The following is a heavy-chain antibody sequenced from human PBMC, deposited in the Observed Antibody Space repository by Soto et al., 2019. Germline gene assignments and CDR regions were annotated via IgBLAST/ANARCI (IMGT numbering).Heavy chain of an antibody. CDR3: ARSIVVVPAAIYEFDY. Sequence: PSETLSLTCTVSGGSVSSGSYYWSWIRQPPGKGLEWIGYIYYSGSTNYNPSLKSRVTISVDTSNNQFSLKLSSVTAADAAVYYCARSIVVVPAAIYEFDYWGQGTLVTVSS. CDR2: IYYSGST. J-gene: IGHJ4*02. V-gene: IGHV4-61*01. CDR1: GGSVSSGSYY. D-gene: IGHD2-2*02.